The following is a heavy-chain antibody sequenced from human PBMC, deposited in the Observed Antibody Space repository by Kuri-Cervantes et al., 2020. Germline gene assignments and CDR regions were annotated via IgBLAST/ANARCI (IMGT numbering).Heavy chain of an antibody. CDR3: ATAATVTGLFDY. D-gene: IGHD6-19*01. Sequence: ASVKVSCKASGYTFTSYGISWVRQAPGQGLEWMGWISAYNGNTNYAQKLQGRVTMTTDTSTSTAYMELRSLRSDDTAVYYCATAATVTGLFDYWGQGTLVTVSS. J-gene: IGHJ4*02. CDR1: GYTFTSYG. V-gene: IGHV1-18*01. CDR2: ISAYNGNT.